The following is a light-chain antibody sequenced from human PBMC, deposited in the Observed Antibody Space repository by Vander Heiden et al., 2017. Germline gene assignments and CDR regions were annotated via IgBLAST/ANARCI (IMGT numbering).Light chain of an antibody. CDR3: QQYDNFPRT. V-gene: IGKV1-33*01. J-gene: IGKJ4*02. CDR2: DAS. CDR1: QDISNY. Sequence: DIQLAQSPSSLSASVGDRVTITCQASQDISNYLNWYQQKPGKAPKLLIYDASNLERGVPSRFSGSGSGTDFTLTISSLQPEDIATYYCQQYDNFPRTFGEGTKVEIK.